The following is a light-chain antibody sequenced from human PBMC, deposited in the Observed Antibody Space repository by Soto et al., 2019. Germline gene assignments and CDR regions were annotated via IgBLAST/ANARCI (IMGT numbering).Light chain of an antibody. V-gene: IGLV2-14*01. CDR1: SSDVGGYNY. CDR2: EVS. Sequence: QSALTQPASVSGSPGQPITISCTGTSSDVGGYNYVSWYQQHPGKAPKLMIYEVSNRPSGVSNRFSGSKSGSTASLTISGLQAEDEADYYCSSYTSSSTLGLVFGGGTKVTVL. CDR3: SSYTSSSTLGLV. J-gene: IGLJ2*01.